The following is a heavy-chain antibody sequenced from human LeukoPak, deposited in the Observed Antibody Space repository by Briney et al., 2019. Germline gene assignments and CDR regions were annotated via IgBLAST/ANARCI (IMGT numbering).Heavy chain of an antibody. V-gene: IGHV4-34*01. CDR1: GGSFSAYF. CDR3: ATRGDYSDTSGNSYDALDI. D-gene: IGHD3-22*01. J-gene: IGHJ3*02. Sequence: TSETLSLTCAVSGGSFSAYFWRWIRQPPGKGLEWLGDVGHSGSANYNPSLKSRVTISADPSKSQFSLKLTSVTAVDTAVYYCATRGDYSDTSGNSYDALDIWGQGTMVTVSS. CDR2: VGHSGSA.